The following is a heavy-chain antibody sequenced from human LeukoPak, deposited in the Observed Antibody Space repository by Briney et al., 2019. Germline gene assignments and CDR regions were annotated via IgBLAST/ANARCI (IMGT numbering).Heavy chain of an antibody. V-gene: IGHV6-1*01. J-gene: IGHJ4*02. D-gene: IGHD6-19*01. Sequence: SQTHSLLRAISGHSDSSNSAACTWVRQTPSRGLERLGRTYYRSKRYNGYAPSVKGRIIINADTSKSQFSLQLNSVTPEDTAVYYCARGGGWLHYWGQGTLVTVSS. CDR3: ARGGGWLHY. CDR1: GHSDSSNSAA. CDR2: TYYRSKRYN.